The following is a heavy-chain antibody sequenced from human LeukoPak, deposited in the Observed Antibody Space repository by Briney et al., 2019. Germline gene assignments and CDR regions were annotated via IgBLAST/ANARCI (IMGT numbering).Heavy chain of an antibody. CDR1: GFTFSSYW. CDR3: ARPRPAFDI. CDR2: IRQDGSEK. V-gene: IGHV3-7*01. D-gene: IGHD6-6*01. J-gene: IGHJ3*02. Sequence: GGSLRLSCAASGFTFSSYWMTWGRQAPGKGLEWVANIRQDGSEKNYVDSVKGRFTISRDNAKNSLYLQMNSLRAEDTAVYYCARPRPAFDIWGQGTMVTVSS.